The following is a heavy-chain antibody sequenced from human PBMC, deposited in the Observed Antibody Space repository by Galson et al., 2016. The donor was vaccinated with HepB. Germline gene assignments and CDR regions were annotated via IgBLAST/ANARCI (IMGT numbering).Heavy chain of an antibody. D-gene: IGHD1-14*01. CDR2: IISSSSTM. V-gene: IGHV3-48*02. CDR1: GFSFYGYS. J-gene: IGHJ5*02. CDR3: ARDPVTTPPES. Sequence: SLRLSCAASGFSFYGYSMNWVRQAPGKGLEWISYIISSSSTMYYADSVQGRFIVSRDNAKNSVYLQMNRLREEDTAVYYCARDPVTTPPESWGPGTLVIVSS.